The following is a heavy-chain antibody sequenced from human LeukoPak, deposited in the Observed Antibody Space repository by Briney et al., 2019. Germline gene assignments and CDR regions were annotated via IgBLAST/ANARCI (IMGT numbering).Heavy chain of an antibody. D-gene: IGHD1-20*01. V-gene: IGHV4-38-2*02. CDR1: GYSISSGYY. J-gene: IGHJ5*02. CDR2: IYYSGST. CDR3: ARRSPPPDNWNDDGARFDP. Sequence: PSETLSLTCTVSGYSISSGYYWGWIRQPPGKGLEWIGSIYYSGSTYYNPSLKSRVTISVDTSKNQFSLKLSSVTAADTAVYYCARRSPPPDNWNDDGARFDPWGQGTLVTVSS.